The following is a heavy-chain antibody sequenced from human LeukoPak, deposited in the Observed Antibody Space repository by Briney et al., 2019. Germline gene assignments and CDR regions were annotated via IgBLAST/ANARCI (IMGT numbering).Heavy chain of an antibody. CDR3: ARDPSRYCSSSSSCHNWFDP. D-gene: IGHD2-15*01. CDR2: MNPNSGNT. Sequence: ASVKVSCKASGYTFTSHDINWVRQATGQGLEWMGWMNPNSGNTGYAQKFQGRVTMTRNTSISTAYMELSSLRSEDTAVYYCARDPSRYCSSSSSCHNWFDPWGQGTLVTVSS. V-gene: IGHV1-8*01. CDR1: GYTFTSHD. J-gene: IGHJ5*02.